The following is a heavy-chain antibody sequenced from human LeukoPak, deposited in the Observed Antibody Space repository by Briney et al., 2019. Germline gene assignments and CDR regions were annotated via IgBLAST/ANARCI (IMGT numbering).Heavy chain of an antibody. J-gene: IGHJ6*03. Sequence: GGSLRLSCAASGFSFSTYNMNWVRHAPGKGLEWISSLTSSSSYIYYADSVKGRFTISRDNAKNSLYLQMNSLSPDDTAVYFCARDPYSGHYGDYYYYYMDVWGKGTTVTISS. CDR3: ARDPYSGHYGDYYYYYMDV. V-gene: IGHV3-21*06. CDR2: LTSSSSYI. CDR1: GFSFSTYN. D-gene: IGHD1-26*01.